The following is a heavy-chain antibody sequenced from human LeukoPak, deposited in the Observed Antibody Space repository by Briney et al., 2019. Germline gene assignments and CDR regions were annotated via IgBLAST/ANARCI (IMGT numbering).Heavy chain of an antibody. Sequence: ASVKVSCKASGYTFTGYYMHWVRQAPGQGLEWMGWINPNSGGTNYAQKFQGWVTMTRDTSISTAYMELSRLRSDDTAVYYCARGEYSGYEIDYWGQGTLVTVSS. V-gene: IGHV1-2*04. D-gene: IGHD5-12*01. CDR2: INPNSGGT. J-gene: IGHJ4*02. CDR1: GYTFTGYY. CDR3: ARGEYSGYEIDY.